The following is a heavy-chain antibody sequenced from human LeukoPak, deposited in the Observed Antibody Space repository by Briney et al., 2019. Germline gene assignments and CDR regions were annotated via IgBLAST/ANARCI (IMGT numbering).Heavy chain of an antibody. V-gene: IGHV4-34*01. CDR3: ARAKYGSGRHFDY. CDR2: INHSGST. J-gene: IGHJ4*02. Sequence: SETLSLTCAVYGGSFSGYYWSWIRQPPGKGLEWIGEINHSGSTNYNPSLKSRVTISVDTSKNQFSLKLSSVTAADTAEYYCARAKYGSGRHFDYWGQGTLVTVSS. CDR1: GGSFSGYY. D-gene: IGHD3-10*01.